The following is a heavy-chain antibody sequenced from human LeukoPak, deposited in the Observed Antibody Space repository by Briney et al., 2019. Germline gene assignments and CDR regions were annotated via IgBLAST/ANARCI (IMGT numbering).Heavy chain of an antibody. CDR1: GDSIY. CDR3: AVVTSHPRYFDH. Sequence: PSETLSLTCSVSGDSIYWSWVRQSPGKGLQWIGTVYYSGATNYNPSLASRVTMSLDMSKSQFSLKLSSVTAADTAIYYCAVVTSHPRYFDHWGRGILVTVSS. D-gene: IGHD2-21*02. J-gene: IGHJ4*02. V-gene: IGHV4-59*01. CDR2: VYYSGAT.